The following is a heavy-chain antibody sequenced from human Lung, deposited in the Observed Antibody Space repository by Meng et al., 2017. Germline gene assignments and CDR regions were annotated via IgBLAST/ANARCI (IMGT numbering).Heavy chain of an antibody. CDR1: GGSFGDYY. CDR3: ARGPTTMAHDFDY. Sequence: QLQLQQWGAGLLKPSETLSLTCVVSGGSFGDYYWSWIRQPPGKGLEWIGEINHSGSTNYNPSLESRATISVDTSQNNLSLKLSSVTAADSAVYYCARGPTTMAHDFDYWGQGTLVTVSS. D-gene: IGHD4-11*01. V-gene: IGHV4-34*01. CDR2: INHSGST. J-gene: IGHJ4*02.